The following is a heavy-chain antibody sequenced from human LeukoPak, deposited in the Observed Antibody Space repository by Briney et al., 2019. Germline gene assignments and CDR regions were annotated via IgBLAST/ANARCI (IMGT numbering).Heavy chain of an antibody. V-gene: IGHV3-7*01. Sequence: PGGSLRLSCAASGFAFSSYWMSWVRQAPGKGLEWVANIKQDGSEQYYVDSVKGRFIISRDNAKNSLYLQMNSLRAEDTAVYYCAKAFGSSGYGSAYWGQGTLVTVSS. D-gene: IGHD3-22*01. CDR1: GFAFSSYW. J-gene: IGHJ4*02. CDR2: IKQDGSEQ. CDR3: AKAFGSSGYGSAY.